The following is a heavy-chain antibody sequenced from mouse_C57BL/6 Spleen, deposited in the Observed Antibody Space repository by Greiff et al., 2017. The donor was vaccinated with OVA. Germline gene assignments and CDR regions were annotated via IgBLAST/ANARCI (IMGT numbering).Heavy chain of an antibody. CDR1: GYTFTDYN. V-gene: IGHV1-18*01. CDR2: INPNNGGT. CDR3: ARESPYGSSFDY. D-gene: IGHD1-1*01. J-gene: IGHJ2*01. Sequence: EVQLQQSGPELVKPGASVKIPCKASGYTFTDYNMDWVKQSHGKSLEWIGDINPNNGGTIYNQKFKGKATLTVDKSSSTAYMELRSLTSEDTAVYDCARESPYGSSFDYWGQGTTLTVSS.